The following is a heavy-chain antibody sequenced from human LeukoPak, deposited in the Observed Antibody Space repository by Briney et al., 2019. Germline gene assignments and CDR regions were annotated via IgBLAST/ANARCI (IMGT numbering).Heavy chain of an antibody. Sequence: PSQTLPLTCTVSGGSISSGDYYWSWIRQPPGKGLEWIGYIYYSGSTYYNPSLKSRVTISVDTSKNQFSLKLSSVTAADTAVYYCARTTGAYNWFDPWGQGTLVTVSS. CDR2: IYYSGST. CDR3: ARTTGAYNWFDP. CDR1: GGSISSGDYY. D-gene: IGHD1-1*01. J-gene: IGHJ5*02. V-gene: IGHV4-30-4*08.